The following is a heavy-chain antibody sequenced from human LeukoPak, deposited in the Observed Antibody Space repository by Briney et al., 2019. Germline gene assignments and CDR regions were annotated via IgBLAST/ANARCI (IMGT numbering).Heavy chain of an antibody. J-gene: IGHJ6*03. CDR2: IKQDGSEK. V-gene: IGHV3-7*01. Sequence: GGSLRLSCAASGFTFSSYWMSWVRQAPGKGREWVANIKQDGSEKYYVDSVRGRFTISRDNAKNSLYLQMNSLRAEDTAVYYCARVGYSSGSPLYYYYYYYMDVWGKGTTVTVSS. CDR1: GFTFSSYW. CDR3: ARVGYSSGSPLYYYYYYYMDV. D-gene: IGHD6-19*01.